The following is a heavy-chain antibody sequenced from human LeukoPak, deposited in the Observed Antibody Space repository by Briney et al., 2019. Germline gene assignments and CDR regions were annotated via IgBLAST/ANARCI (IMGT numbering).Heavy chain of an antibody. Sequence: GGSLRLSCEVSGFTFSSYHMNWVRQAPGKGLEWVSSIGSSGSYIYYADSLTGRFTISRDNAKNSLYLQMNSLRAEDTAMYYCARRATTERGHSYGLDFWGQGTLVTVSS. CDR3: ARRATTERGHSYGLDF. J-gene: IGHJ4*02. D-gene: IGHD5-18*01. CDR1: GFTFSSYH. V-gene: IGHV3-21*01. CDR2: IGSSGSYI.